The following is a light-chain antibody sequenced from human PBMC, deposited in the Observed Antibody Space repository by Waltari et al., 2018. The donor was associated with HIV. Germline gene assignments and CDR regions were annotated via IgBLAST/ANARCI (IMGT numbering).Light chain of an antibody. CDR3: AAWDDSLKGGA. J-gene: IGLJ1*01. CDR1: TSNIGGNT. CDR2: SNN. V-gene: IGLV1-44*01. Sequence: QSVLAQPPSASGTPGQRVTISCSGSTSNIGGNTASWYQQLPGTAPKLLIYSNNERPSGVPDRLSGSTSGTSASLVISGLQSEDEADYYCAAWDDSLKGGAFETGTKVTVL.